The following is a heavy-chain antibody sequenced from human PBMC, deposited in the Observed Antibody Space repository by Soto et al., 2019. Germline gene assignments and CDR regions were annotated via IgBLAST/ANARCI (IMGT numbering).Heavy chain of an antibody. CDR1: GGSISSGGYY. CDR2: IYYSGST. V-gene: IGHV4-31*03. D-gene: IGHD6-19*01. Sequence: SETLSLTCTVSGGSISSGGYYWSWIRQHPGKGLEWIGYIYYSGSTYYNPSLKSRVTISVDTSKNQFSLKLSSVTAADTAVYYCAREQWLNNWFDPWGQGTLVTVS. CDR3: AREQWLNNWFDP. J-gene: IGHJ5*02.